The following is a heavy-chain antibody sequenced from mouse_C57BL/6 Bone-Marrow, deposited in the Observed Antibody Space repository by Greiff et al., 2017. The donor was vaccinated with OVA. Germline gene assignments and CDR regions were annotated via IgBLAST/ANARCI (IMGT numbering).Heavy chain of an antibody. Sequence: EVKLVESGGGLVKPGGSLKLSCAASGFTFSSYAMSWVRQTPEQRLEWVATISDGCSYTYYPDNVKGRFTISRDNAKNNLYLQMSNLKSEDTAMYYCAREDCDKGWYFDVWGTGTTVTVSS. CDR1: GFTFSSYA. J-gene: IGHJ1*03. V-gene: IGHV5-4*01. CDR3: AREDCDKGWYFDV. D-gene: IGHD2-13*01. CDR2: ISDGCSYT.